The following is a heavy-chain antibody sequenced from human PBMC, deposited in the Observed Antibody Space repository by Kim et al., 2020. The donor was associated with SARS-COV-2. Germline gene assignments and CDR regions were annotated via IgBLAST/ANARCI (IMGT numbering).Heavy chain of an antibody. J-gene: IGHJ5*02. D-gene: IGHD4-4*01. V-gene: IGHV5-10-1*01. CDR2: IDPSDSYT. Sequence: GESLKISCKGSGYSFTSYWISWVRQMPGKGLEWMGRIDPSDSYTNYSPSFQGHVTISADKSISTAYLQWSSLKASDTAMYYCATTMTTDNWFDPWGQGTLVTVSS. CDR3: ATTMTTDNWFDP. CDR1: GYSFTSYW.